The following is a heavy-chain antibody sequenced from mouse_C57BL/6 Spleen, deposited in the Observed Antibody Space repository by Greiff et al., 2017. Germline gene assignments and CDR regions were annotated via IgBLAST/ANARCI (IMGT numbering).Heavy chain of an antibody. Sequence: QVQLKESGAELARPGASVKLSCKASGYTFTSYGISWVKQRTGQGLEWIGEIYPRSGNTYYNEKFKGKATLTADKSSSTAYMELRSLTSEDSAVYFCAYYGSSRTAFDVWGTGTTVTVSS. CDR2: IYPRSGNT. V-gene: IGHV1-81*01. J-gene: IGHJ1*03. CDR3: AYYGSSRTAFDV. D-gene: IGHD1-1*01. CDR1: GYTFTSYG.